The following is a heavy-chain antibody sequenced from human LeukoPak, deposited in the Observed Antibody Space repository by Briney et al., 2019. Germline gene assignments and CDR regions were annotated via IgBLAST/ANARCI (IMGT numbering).Heavy chain of an antibody. CDR3: ARGGTLEFFQY. J-gene: IGHJ1*01. V-gene: IGHV3-30*03. CDR1: GFTFSNYS. CDR2: ISYDGSNK. Sequence: GGSLRLSCAASGFTFSNYSMNWVRQAPGKGLEWVAVISYDGSNKYYADSVKGRFTISRDNSKNTVYLQMNSLRAEDTAVYYCARGGTLEFFQYWGQGTLVSVSS.